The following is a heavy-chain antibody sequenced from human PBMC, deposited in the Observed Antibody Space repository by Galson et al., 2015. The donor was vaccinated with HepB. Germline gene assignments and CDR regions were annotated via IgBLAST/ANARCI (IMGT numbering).Heavy chain of an antibody. Sequence: QSGAEVTKPGESLKISCKASGYTFTSYYMHWVRQAPGQGLEWMGIINPSGGSTSYAQKLQGRVTMTRDTSTSTVYMELSSLRSEDTAVYYCAHIAAAGIDAFDIWGQGTMVTVSS. D-gene: IGHD6-13*01. CDR1: GYTFTSYY. CDR2: INPSGGST. CDR3: AHIAAAGIDAFDI. V-gene: IGHV1-46*01. J-gene: IGHJ3*02.